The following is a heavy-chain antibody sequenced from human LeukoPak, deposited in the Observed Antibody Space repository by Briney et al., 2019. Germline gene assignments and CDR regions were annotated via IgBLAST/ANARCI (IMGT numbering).Heavy chain of an antibody. CDR2: ISNSGNAI. CDR3: ARGGKGGASWIQNTRNNWFDP. Sequence: GGSLRLSCVASGFTFSSYEMNWVRQAPGKGLEWILHISNSGNAIYYADSVKGRFTISRDNAKNSLYLQMNSLRAEDTAVYYCARGGKGGASWIQNTRNNWFDPWGQGTLVTVSS. J-gene: IGHJ5*02. CDR1: GFTFSSYE. V-gene: IGHV3-48*03. D-gene: IGHD5-18*01.